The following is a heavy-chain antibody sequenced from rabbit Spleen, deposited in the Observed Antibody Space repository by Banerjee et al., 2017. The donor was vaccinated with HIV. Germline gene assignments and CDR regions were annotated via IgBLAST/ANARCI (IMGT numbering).Heavy chain of an antibody. V-gene: IGHV1S47*01. CDR3: ARDGAGGSYFAL. CDR2: IDPVFGIT. D-gene: IGHD8-1*01. CDR1: GFDFGNNA. Sequence: QEQLVESGGGLVQPEGSLTLTCKASGFDFGNNAMCWVRQAPGKGLEWIGYIDPVFGITYYASWVNGRFSISRENAQNTVFLQMTSLTAADTATYFCARDGAGGSYFALWGQGTLVTVS. J-gene: IGHJ4*01.